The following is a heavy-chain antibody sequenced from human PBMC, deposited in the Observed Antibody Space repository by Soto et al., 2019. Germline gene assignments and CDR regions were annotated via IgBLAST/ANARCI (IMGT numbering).Heavy chain of an antibody. D-gene: IGHD3-9*01. CDR3: ARGGGYYDILTGWDGVYGMDV. CDR2: ISAYNGNT. J-gene: IGHJ6*02. Sequence: QVQLVQSGAEVKKPGASVKVSCKASGYTFTSYGISWVRQAPGQGLEWMGWISAYNGNTNYAQKLQGRVTMTTDTSMSTVYMELRSLRADDTAVYYCARGGGYYDILTGWDGVYGMDVWGQGTTVTVSS. CDR1: GYTFTSYG. V-gene: IGHV1-18*04.